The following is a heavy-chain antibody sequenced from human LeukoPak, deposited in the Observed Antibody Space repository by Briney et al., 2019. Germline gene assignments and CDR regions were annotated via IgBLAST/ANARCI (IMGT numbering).Heavy chain of an antibody. J-gene: IGHJ2*01. Sequence: SQTLSLTCTVSGGSISSGASDWGWIRQHPKRGLERVGYINHSGSTYYNPSLGSRVTMSVDTSKNQFSQKLSSVTAADSAVYYCARAARQGFTMIVVPFFYFDLWGRGTLVTVSS. CDR1: GGSISSGASD. CDR3: ARAARQGFTMIVVPFFYFDL. D-gene: IGHD3-22*01. V-gene: IGHV4-31*03. CDR2: INHSGST.